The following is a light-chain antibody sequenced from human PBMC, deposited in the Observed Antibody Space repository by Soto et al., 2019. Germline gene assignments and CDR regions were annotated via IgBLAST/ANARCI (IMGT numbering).Light chain of an antibody. Sequence: QAVVTQPPSASGTPGQRVTISCSGSSSNIGSNTVNWYQQLTGTAPKLLIYGNNQRPSGVPDRFSGSKSGSSASLAISGLQSEDESDYYCAAWDDSLNGRVFGGGTKLTVL. CDR1: SSNIGSNT. CDR2: GNN. V-gene: IGLV1-44*01. CDR3: AAWDDSLNGRV. J-gene: IGLJ3*02.